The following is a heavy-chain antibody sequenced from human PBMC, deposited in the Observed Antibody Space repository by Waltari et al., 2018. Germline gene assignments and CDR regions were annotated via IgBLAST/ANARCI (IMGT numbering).Heavy chain of an antibody. Sequence: QVQLVESGGGVVQPGRSLRLSCAASGFTFSSYAMHWVRQDPGKGLEWVAVISYDGSNKYYADSVKGRFTISRDNSKNTLYLQMNSLRAEDTAVYYCARAGDYYDSSGYSDYWGQGTLVTVSS. V-gene: IGHV3-30-3*01. J-gene: IGHJ4*02. CDR1: GFTFSSYA. D-gene: IGHD3-22*01. CDR3: ARAGDYYDSSGYSDY. CDR2: ISYDGSNK.